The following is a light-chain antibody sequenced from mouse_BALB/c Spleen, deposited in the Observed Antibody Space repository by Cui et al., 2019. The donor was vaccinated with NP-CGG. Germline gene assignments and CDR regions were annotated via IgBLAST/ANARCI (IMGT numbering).Light chain of an antibody. CDR3: ALWYSNHWV. V-gene: IGLV1*01. Sequence: AAAYQESALTTSPGETVTLTCRPSTGAVTTSNYANWVQEKPDHLFTGLIGGTNNRAPGVPARFSGSLIGDKAVLTITGAQTEDEAIYFCALWYSNHWVFGGGTELTVL. CDR1: TGAVTTSNY. J-gene: IGLJ1*01. CDR2: GTN.